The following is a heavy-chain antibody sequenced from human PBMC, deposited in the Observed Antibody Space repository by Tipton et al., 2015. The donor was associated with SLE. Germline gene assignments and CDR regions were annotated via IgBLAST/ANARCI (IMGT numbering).Heavy chain of an antibody. D-gene: IGHD6-13*01. CDR3: ARDLLYSSSHYYYYYMDV. Sequence: SLRLSCAASGFTFSSYAMHWVRQAPGKGLEWVANIKQDGSEKYYVDSVKGRFTISRDNAKNSLYLQMNSLRAEDTAVYYCARDLLYSSSHYYYYYMDVWGKGTTVTVSS. V-gene: IGHV3-7*03. CDR1: GFTFSSYA. J-gene: IGHJ6*03. CDR2: IKQDGSEK.